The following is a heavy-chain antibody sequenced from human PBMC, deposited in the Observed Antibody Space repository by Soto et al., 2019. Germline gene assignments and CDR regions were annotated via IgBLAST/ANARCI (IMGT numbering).Heavy chain of an antibody. D-gene: IGHD3-10*01. CDR2: IYRGGDT. V-gene: IGHV3-53*01. J-gene: IGHJ3*02. Sequence: PGGSLRLSCAASGFTFSSYAMHWVRQAPGKGLEWVSVIYRGGDTFYADSVKGRFTISRDNSKNTLYLQMNSLRAEDTAVYYCARGVYGSGSYYIGDAFDMWGQGTMVTVSS. CDR3: ARGVYGSGSYYIGDAFDM. CDR1: GFTFSSYA.